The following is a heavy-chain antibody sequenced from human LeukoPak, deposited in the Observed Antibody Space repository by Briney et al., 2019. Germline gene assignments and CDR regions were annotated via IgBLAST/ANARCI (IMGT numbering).Heavy chain of an antibody. Sequence: PSETLSLTCAVSGYSISTGYHWGWIRQSPGTGLEWIGSTYHSGNTYYNPSLKSRVTISMDTSMNQFPLQVTSVTAADTAVYYCARTRYCSGATCYSPELFDSWGQGTLVTVSS. CDR3: ARTRYCSGATCYSPELFDS. CDR1: GYSISTGYH. D-gene: IGHD2-15*01. V-gene: IGHV4-38-2*01. J-gene: IGHJ4*02. CDR2: TYHSGNT.